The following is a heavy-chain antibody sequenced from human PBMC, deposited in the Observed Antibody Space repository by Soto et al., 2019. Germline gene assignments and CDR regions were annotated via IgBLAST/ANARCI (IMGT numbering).Heavy chain of an antibody. CDR1: GFTFSSYW. D-gene: IGHD2-15*01. V-gene: IGHV3-7*01. CDR2: IKQDGSEK. J-gene: IGHJ6*03. CDR3: ARALGGGYPYGDYYYYYYMDV. Sequence: GGSLRLSCAASGFTFSSYWMSWVRQAPGKGLEWVANIKQDGSEKYYVDSVKGRFTISRDNAKNSLYLQMNSLRAEDTAVYYCARALGGGYPYGDYYYYYYMDVWGKGTTVTVSS.